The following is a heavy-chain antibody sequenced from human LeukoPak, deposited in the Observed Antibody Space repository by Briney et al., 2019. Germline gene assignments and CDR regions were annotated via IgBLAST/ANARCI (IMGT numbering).Heavy chain of an antibody. Sequence: ASVKVSCKASGYTFTSYDINWVRQATGQGLEWMGWMNPNSGNTGYAQKFQGGVTMTRNTSISTAYMELSSLRSEDTAVYYCARETGPDCSSTSCYTEWFDPWGQGTLVTVSS. D-gene: IGHD2-2*02. J-gene: IGHJ5*02. CDR3: ARETGPDCSSTSCYTEWFDP. CDR1: GYTFTSYD. V-gene: IGHV1-8*01. CDR2: MNPNSGNT.